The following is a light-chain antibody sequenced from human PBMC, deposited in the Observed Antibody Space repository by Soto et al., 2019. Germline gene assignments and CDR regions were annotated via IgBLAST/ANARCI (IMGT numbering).Light chain of an antibody. J-gene: IGKJ4*01. V-gene: IGKV3-15*01. CDR1: QSVRSN. Sequence: EIEMTQSPATLSVSPGERATLSCRATQSVRSNLAWFQQKPGQAPRLLIYGSSTRATGIPATFSGSGSGTEFTLTITSVQSEDFAVYYCQQYSNWPLTLGGGTKVDIK. CDR3: QQYSNWPLT. CDR2: GSS.